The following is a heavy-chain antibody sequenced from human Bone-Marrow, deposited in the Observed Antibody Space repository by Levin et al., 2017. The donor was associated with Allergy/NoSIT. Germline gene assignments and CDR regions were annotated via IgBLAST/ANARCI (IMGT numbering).Heavy chain of an antibody. D-gene: IGHD6-13*01. Sequence: LSLTCAASGFPVSNNYMIWVRPAPGKGLEWVSLIYSGGSTYYADSVKGRFTISRDNSKNIVYLQMNSLRAEDTAVYYCARDGAAARTGSWGWGQGTLVTVSS. J-gene: IGHJ4*02. CDR2: IYSGGST. CDR3: ARDGAAARTGSWG. V-gene: IGHV3-53*01. CDR1: GFPVSNNY.